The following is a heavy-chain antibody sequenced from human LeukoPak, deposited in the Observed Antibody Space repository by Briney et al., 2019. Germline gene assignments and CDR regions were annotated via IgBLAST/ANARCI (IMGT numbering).Heavy chain of an antibody. J-gene: IGHJ4*02. D-gene: IGHD1-26*01. Sequence: GGSLRLSCAASGFIFSSYAMHWVRQAPDKGLEGVAVISYDGSNKYYADSVKGRFTMSRDNSKNTLFLQMNSLRAEDTAVYYCARDRSGTGPAVLYYFDYWGQGTLVTVSS. CDR3: ARDRSGTGPAVLYYFDY. V-gene: IGHV3-30*04. CDR1: GFIFSSYA. CDR2: ISYDGSNK.